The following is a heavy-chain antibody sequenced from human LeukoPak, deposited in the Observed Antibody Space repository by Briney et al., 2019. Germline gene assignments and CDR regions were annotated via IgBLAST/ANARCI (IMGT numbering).Heavy chain of an antibody. Sequence: PGGSLRLSCAASGFEFNVYGMNWVRQAPGKGLEWVSSISGRGDTTSYADSVKGRFIISRDISKNTLYLQMNSLRADDTALYYCAKDDSALWFGELSHYSNWWGQGTLVTVSS. CDR1: GFEFNVYG. CDR3: AKDDSALWFGELSHYSNW. V-gene: IGHV3-23*01. CDR2: ISGRGDTT. J-gene: IGHJ4*02. D-gene: IGHD3-10*01.